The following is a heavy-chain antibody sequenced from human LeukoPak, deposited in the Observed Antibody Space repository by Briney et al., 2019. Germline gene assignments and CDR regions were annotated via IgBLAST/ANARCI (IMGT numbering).Heavy chain of an antibody. CDR2: ISYDGSNK. Sequence: PGGSLRLSCAASGFTFSSYAMRWVRQAPGKGLEWVAVISYDGSNKYYADSVKGRFTISRDNSKNTLYLQMNSLRAEDTAVYYCARAAPQSEYSSSANTHYYYYYYYMDVWGKGTTVTVSS. V-gene: IGHV3-30-3*01. D-gene: IGHD6-6*01. J-gene: IGHJ6*03. CDR3: ARAAPQSEYSSSANTHYYYYYYYMDV. CDR1: GFTFSSYA.